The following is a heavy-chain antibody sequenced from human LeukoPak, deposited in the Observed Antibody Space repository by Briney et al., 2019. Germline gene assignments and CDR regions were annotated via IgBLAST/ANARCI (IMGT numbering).Heavy chain of an antibody. D-gene: IGHD3-10*01. V-gene: IGHV1-2*02. CDR3: ARIGDHYYGSGSYQSPNRFDP. J-gene: IGHJ5*02. CDR2: INPNSGGT. CDR1: GYTFTGYY. Sequence: ASVKVSCKASGYTFTGYYMHWVRQAPGQGLEWMGWINPNSGGTNYAQKFRGRVTMTRDTSIRTAYMELTRLRSDDTAVYYCARIGDHYYGSGSYQSPNRFDPWGQGTLVTVSS.